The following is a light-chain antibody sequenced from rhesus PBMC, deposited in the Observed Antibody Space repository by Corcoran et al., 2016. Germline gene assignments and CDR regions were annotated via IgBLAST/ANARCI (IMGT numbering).Light chain of an antibody. CDR1: SSDIGGYND. CDR3: CAYASTTTYS. V-gene: IGLV2S9*01. J-gene: IGLJ1*01. Sequence: QSALTQPPSVSKSLGQSVTISCTGTSSDIGGYNDVSWYHQHPGTAPRLLIYDVSKRPSGVSDRFSGSKSGNTASLTISGLQAEDEADYYCCAYASTTTYSFGTGTRLTVL. CDR2: DVS.